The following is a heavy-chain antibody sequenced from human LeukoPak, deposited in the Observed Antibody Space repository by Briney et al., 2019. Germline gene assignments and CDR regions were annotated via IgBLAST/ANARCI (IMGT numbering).Heavy chain of an antibody. J-gene: IGHJ4*02. CDR3: AKSPSYGSGSYYPFDY. CDR2: ISGSGGST. V-gene: IGHV3-23*01. Sequence: TGGSLRLSCAASGFTFDDYGMSWVRQAPGKGLEWVSAISGSGGSTYYADSVKGRFTISRDNSKNTLYLQMNSLRAEDTAVYYCAKSPSYGSGSYYPFDYWGQGTLVTVSS. D-gene: IGHD3-10*01. CDR1: GFTFDDYG.